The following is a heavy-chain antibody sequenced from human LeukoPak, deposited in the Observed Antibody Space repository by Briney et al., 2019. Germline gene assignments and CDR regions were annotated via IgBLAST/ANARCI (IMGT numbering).Heavy chain of an antibody. V-gene: IGHV4-39*01. D-gene: IGHD6-19*01. J-gene: IGHJ4*02. Sequence: SETLSLTCIVSGGSISTSAYYWGWIRQPPGEGLQWIGSIYYSGDTYYNSSLKSRVTISVDTSTSRFSLRLSSVTAADTAVYYCARGGSGWLLDYWGQGTLVTVSS. CDR3: ARGGSGWLLDY. CDR1: GGSISTSAYY. CDR2: IYYSGDT.